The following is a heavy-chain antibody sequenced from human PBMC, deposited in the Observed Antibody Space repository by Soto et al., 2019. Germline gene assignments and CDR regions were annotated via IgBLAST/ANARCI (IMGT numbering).Heavy chain of an antibody. Sequence: SETLSLTCAVYGGSGGSFSFYYWSWIRQPPGKGLEWIGSIYYSGSTYYNPSLKSRVTISVDTSKNQFSLKLSSVTAADTAVYYCAREYYYDSSGFDYWGQGTLVTVSS. D-gene: IGHD3-22*01. CDR2: IYYSGST. CDR1: GGSGGSFSFYY. CDR3: AREYYYDSSGFDY. J-gene: IGHJ4*02. V-gene: IGHV4-39*07.